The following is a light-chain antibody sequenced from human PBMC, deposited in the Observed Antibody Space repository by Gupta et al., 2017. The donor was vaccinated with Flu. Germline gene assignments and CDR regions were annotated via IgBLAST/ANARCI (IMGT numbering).Light chain of an antibody. CDR2: DVS. J-gene: IGLJ2*01. Sequence: SITISCTGTSSDVGGYNYVSLYQQHPGKAPKLMIYDVSNRPAGVSNRFSGSKSGNTASLTISGLQAEEEADYYCSSYTSSSTWVFGGGTKLTVL. V-gene: IGLV2-14*04. CDR1: SSDVGGYNY. CDR3: SSYTSSSTWV.